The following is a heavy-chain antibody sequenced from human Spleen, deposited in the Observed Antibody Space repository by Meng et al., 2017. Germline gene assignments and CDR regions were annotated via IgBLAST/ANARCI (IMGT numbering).Heavy chain of an antibody. J-gene: IGHJ3*02. CDR3: AKVGSSSWYGFDAFDI. V-gene: IGHV3-23*01. Sequence: GESLKISCAASGFTFSSYAMSWVRQAPGKGLEWVSAISGSGGSTYYADSVKGRFTISRDNSKNTLYLQMNSLRAEDTDVYYCAKVGSSSWYGFDAFDIWGQGTMVTVSS. D-gene: IGHD6-13*01. CDR1: GFTFSSYA. CDR2: ISGSGGST.